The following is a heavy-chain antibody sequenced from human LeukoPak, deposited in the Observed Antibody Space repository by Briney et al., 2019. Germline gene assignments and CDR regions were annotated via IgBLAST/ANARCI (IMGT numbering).Heavy chain of an antibody. D-gene: IGHD3-3*01. CDR2: INPNSGGT. J-gene: IGHJ5*02. V-gene: IGHV1-2*02. CDR1: GYTFTGYY. Sequence: GASVKVSCKASGYTFTGYYMHWVRQAPGQGLEWMGWINPNSGGTNYAQKFQGRVTMTRDTSISTAYMELSRLRSDGTAMYYCARDSTIFGVVIMGGRWFDPWGQGTLVTVSS. CDR3: ARDSTIFGVVIMGGRWFDP.